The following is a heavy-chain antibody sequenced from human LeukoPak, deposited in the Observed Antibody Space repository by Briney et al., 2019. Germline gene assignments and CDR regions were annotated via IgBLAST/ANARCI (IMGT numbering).Heavy chain of an antibody. D-gene: IGHD4-17*01. Sequence: GGSLRPSCAASGFTVSSNYMSWVRQAPGKGLEWVSVIYSGGSTYYADSVKGRFTISRDNSKNTLYLQMNSLRAEDTAVYYCARDRGYGDYVGWGQGTLVTVSS. CDR1: GFTVSSNY. V-gene: IGHV3-53*01. CDR2: IYSGGST. CDR3: ARDRGYGDYVG. J-gene: IGHJ4*02.